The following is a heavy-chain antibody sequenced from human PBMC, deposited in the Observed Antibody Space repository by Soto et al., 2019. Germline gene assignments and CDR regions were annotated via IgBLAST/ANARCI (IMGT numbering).Heavy chain of an antibody. D-gene: IGHD3-10*01. CDR3: AKRGNYGSGGYSPLYYYYYMDV. CDR2: ISGSGGST. V-gene: IGHV3-23*01. Sequence: EVQLLESGGGLVQPGGSLRLSCAASGFTFSSYAMSWVRQAPGKGLEWVSAISGSGGSTYYADSVKGRFTISRDNSKNTLYLQMNSRRAEDTAVYYCAKRGNYGSGGYSPLYYYYYMDVWGKGTTVTVSS. J-gene: IGHJ6*03. CDR1: GFTFSSYA.